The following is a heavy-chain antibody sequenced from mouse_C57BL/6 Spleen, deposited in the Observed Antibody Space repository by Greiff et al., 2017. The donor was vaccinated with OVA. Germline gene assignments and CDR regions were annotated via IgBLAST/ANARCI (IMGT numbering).Heavy chain of an antibody. D-gene: IGHD1-1*01. J-gene: IGHJ4*01. CDR1: GYSFTDYN. CDR2: INPNYGTT. V-gene: IGHV1-39*01. CDR3: ANLYGSSYDYAMDY. Sequence: VQLQQSGPELVKPGASVKISCKASGYSFTDYNMNWVKQSNGKSLEWIGVINPNYGTTSYNQKFKGKATLTVDQSSSTAYMQLNSLTSEDSAVYYCANLYGSSYDYAMDYWGQGTSVTVSS.